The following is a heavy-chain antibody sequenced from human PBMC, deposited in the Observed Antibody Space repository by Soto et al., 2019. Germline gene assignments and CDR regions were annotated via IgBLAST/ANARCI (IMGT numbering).Heavy chain of an antibody. J-gene: IGHJ3*02. CDR3: AIVRGYGDYDDAFAI. Sequence: ASVKVSCKASGYTFTSYGISWVLQAPGQGLEWMGWISAYNGNTNYAQKLQGRVTMTTDTSTSTAYMELRSLRSDDTAVYYCAIVRGYGDYDDAFAIWGQGTMVTVSS. D-gene: IGHD4-17*01. V-gene: IGHV1-18*01. CDR2: ISAYNGNT. CDR1: GYTFTSYG.